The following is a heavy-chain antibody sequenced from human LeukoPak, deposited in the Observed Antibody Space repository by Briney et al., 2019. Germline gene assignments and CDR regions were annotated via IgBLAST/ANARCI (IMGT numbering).Heavy chain of an antibody. CDR1: GFTLSSYA. CDR2: ISGNGDST. CDR3: ARGRGSYSLDY. Sequence: GGSLRLSCAASGFTLSSYAMSWVRQAPGKGLERVSAISGNGDSTYYADSVKGRLTISRDNSKNTLYLQMNSLRAEDTAVYNCARGRGSYSLDYWGQGTLVTVSS. D-gene: IGHD3-10*01. V-gene: IGHV3-23*01. J-gene: IGHJ4*02.